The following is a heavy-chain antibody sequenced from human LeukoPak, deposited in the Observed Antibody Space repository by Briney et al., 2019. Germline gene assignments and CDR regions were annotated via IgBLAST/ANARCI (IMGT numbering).Heavy chain of an antibody. J-gene: IGHJ6*02. V-gene: IGHV3-74*01. CDR2: IYDDGSRT. CDR1: GFTFSSHW. CDR3: ARGLLVDYGVDV. Sequence: GGSQRLSCAASGFTFSSHWMHWVRQAPGEGLVWVSRIYDDGSRTAYADSVKGRFTISRDNAKNTLYLQINSLRVDDTAVYYCARGLLVDYGVDVWVQGTTVTVSS. D-gene: IGHD2-21*01.